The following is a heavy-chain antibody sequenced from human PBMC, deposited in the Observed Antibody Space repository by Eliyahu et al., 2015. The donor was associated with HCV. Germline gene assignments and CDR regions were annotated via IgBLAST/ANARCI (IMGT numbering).Heavy chain of an antibody. V-gene: IGHV3-30*04. CDR2: ISYDGSNK. Sequence: QVQLVESGGGVVQPGXSLXXXCAAXGFTFXSYAMHRVRQAPGKGLEWVAVISYDGSNKYYADSVKGRFTISRDNSKNTLYLQMNSLRAEDTAVYYCARDTDFWSGFADYWGQGTLVTVSS. D-gene: IGHD3-3*01. J-gene: IGHJ4*02. CDR1: GFTFXSYA. CDR3: ARDTDFWSGFADY.